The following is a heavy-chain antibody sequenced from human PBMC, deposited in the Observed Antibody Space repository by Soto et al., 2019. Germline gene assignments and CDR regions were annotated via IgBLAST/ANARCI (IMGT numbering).Heavy chain of an antibody. CDR1: GGSISSSSYY. Sequence: QLQLQESGPGLVKPSETLSLTCTVSGGSISSSSYYWGWIRQPPGKGLEWIGSIYYSGSTYYNPSLKSRVTISVDTSKNQFSLKLSSMTAADTAVYYCASSVLRYFDWLLNWFDPWGQGTLVTVSS. CDR2: IYYSGST. J-gene: IGHJ5*02. CDR3: ASSVLRYFDWLLNWFDP. D-gene: IGHD3-9*01. V-gene: IGHV4-39*01.